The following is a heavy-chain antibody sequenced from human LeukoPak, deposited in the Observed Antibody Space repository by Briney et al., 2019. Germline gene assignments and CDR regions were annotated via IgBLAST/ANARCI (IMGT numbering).Heavy chain of an antibody. CDR2: ISGSAGGT. CDR1: GFTFGTYA. V-gene: IGHV3-23*01. D-gene: IGHD3-10*01. J-gene: IGHJ4*02. CDR3: ARRSGPVKDGSGKRDYHFDY. Sequence: PGGSLRLSCAASGFTFGTYAMSWVRQAPGWGLEWVAAISGSAGGTYYADSVKGRFTISRDNSKNTLYLQMNSLRAEDTAVYYCARRSGPVKDGSGKRDYHFDYWGQGTLVTVSS.